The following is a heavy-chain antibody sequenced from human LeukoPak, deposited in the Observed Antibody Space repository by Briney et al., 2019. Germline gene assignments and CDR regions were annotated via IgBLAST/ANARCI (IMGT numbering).Heavy chain of an antibody. CDR3: ATSLLRGSSGYYPRWYFDY. CDR1: GYTLTELS. D-gene: IGHD3-22*01. Sequence: ASVKVSCKVSGYTLTELSMHWVRQAPGKGLEWMGGFDPEDGETIYAQKFQGRVTMTEDTSTDTAYMELSSLRSEDTAVYYCATSLLRGSSGYYPRWYFDYWGQGTLVTVSS. J-gene: IGHJ4*02. V-gene: IGHV1-24*01. CDR2: FDPEDGET.